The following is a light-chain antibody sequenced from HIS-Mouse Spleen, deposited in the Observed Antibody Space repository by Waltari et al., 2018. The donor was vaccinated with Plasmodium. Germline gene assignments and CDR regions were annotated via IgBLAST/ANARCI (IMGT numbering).Light chain of an antibody. Sequence: QSALTQPRSVSGSPGQSVTISCTGTSTAFGGYNYVSWYQQHPGKAPKLMIDDVSKRPSGVPDRFSGSKSGNTASLTISGLQAEDEADYYCCSYAGSYTLVFGGGTKLTVL. CDR1: STAFGGYNY. V-gene: IGLV2-11*01. CDR2: DVS. J-gene: IGLJ2*01. CDR3: CSYAGSYTLV.